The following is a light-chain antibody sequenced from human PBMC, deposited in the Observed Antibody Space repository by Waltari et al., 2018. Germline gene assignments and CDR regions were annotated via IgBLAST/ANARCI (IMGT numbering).Light chain of an antibody. J-gene: IGKJ2*01. CDR1: QSLLDNNGNKF. V-gene: IGKV2-28*01. CDR3: MQALHTPYT. CDR2: LGS. Sequence: IVNAQSPFSLSVPPGRAASLSCRSRQSLLDNNGNKFLDWYLQKPGQSPELLIFLGSNRLSGVPDRFSGSGSGTDYTLNISRVEAEDAGTYYCMQALHTPYTFGQGTKLEIK.